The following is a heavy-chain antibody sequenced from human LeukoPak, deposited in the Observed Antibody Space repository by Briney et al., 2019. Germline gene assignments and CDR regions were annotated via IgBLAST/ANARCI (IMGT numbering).Heavy chain of an antibody. D-gene: IGHD1-1*01. CDR3: ARDRQLERRPHAFDI. J-gene: IGHJ3*02. CDR1: GFTFSSYS. V-gene: IGHV3-21*01. Sequence: GGSLRLSCAASGFTFSSYSMNWVRQAPGKGLEWVSSISSSSSYIYYADSVEGRFTISRDNAKNSLYLQMTSLRAEDTAVYSCARDRQLERRPHAFDIWGQGTMVTVSS. CDR2: ISSSSSYI.